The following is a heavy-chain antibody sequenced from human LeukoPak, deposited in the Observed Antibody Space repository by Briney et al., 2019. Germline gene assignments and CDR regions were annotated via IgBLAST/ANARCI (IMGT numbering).Heavy chain of an antibody. D-gene: IGHD5-18*01. CDR3: ARGRGYSYGYPRDGCYYYMDV. CDR1: GGSFSGYY. CDR2: INHSGST. J-gene: IGHJ6*03. Sequence: SETLSLTCAVYGGSFSGYYWSWIRQPPGKGLEWIGEINHSGSTNYNPSLKSRVTISVDTSKNQFSLKLSSVTAADTAVYYCARGRGYSYGYPRDGCYYYMDVWGKGTTVTVSS. V-gene: IGHV4-34*01.